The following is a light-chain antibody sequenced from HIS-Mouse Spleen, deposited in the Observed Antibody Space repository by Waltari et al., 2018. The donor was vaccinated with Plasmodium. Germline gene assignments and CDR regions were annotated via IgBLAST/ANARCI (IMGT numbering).Light chain of an antibody. CDR2: GAS. V-gene: IGKV3-15*01. Sequence: EIVMTQSPATLSVSPGERATLSCRARQRVSSNLAWYQQNPGQAPRLLIYGASTRATGIPARFSGSGSGTEFTLTISSLQSEDFAVYYCQQYNNLSCTFGPGTKVDIK. J-gene: IGKJ3*01. CDR3: QQYNNLSCT. CDR1: QRVSSN.